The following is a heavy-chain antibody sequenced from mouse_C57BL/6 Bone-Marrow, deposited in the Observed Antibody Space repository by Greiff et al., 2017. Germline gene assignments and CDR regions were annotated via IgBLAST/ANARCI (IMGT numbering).Heavy chain of an antibody. J-gene: IGHJ4*01. D-gene: IGHD2-1*01. CDR1: GYTFTSYW. V-gene: IGHV1-50*01. CDR2: IDPSDSYT. CDR3: ARGAGNPYYYAMDY. Sequence: QVQLQQPGAELVKPGASVKLSCKASGYTFTSYWMQWVKQRPGQGLEWIGEIDPSDSYTNYNPKFKGKATLTVEKSSSTVYLELSRLTSDDSAVYYCARGAGNPYYYAMDYWGQGTSVTVSS.